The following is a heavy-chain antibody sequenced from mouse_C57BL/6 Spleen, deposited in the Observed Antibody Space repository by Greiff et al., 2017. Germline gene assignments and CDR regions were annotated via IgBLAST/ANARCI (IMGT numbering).Heavy chain of an antibody. CDR3: ARRNYGSSYVGDY. V-gene: IGHV1-55*01. J-gene: IGHJ2*01. CDR2: IYPGSGST. CDR1: GYTFTSYW. Sequence: QVQLQQPGAELVKPGASVKMSCKASGYTFTSYWITWVKQRPGQGLEWIGDIYPGSGSTNYNEKFKSKATLTVDTSSSTAYMQLSSLTSEDSAVYYCARRNYGSSYVGDYWGQGTTLTVSS. D-gene: IGHD1-1*01.